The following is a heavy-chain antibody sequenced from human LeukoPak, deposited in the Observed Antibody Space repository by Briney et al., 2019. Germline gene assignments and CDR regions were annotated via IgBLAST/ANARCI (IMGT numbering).Heavy chain of an antibody. D-gene: IGHD6-19*01. V-gene: IGHV3-9*01. Sequence: LRLSCAGSGFIFNNYAMHWVRQPPGKGLEWVSGISWNSGSIDYADSVKGRFTISRDNAKNSLYLQMNSLRVEDTAFYYCAKDNRRHYTSGPNPDSLHWGQGALVTVSS. J-gene: IGHJ4*02. CDR3: AKDNRRHYTSGPNPDSLH. CDR2: ISWNSGSI. CDR1: GFIFNNYA.